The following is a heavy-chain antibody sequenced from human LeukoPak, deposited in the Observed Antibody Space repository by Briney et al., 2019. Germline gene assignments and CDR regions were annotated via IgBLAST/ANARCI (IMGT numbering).Heavy chain of an antibody. Sequence: GGSLRLSXAASGFTFDDYGMSWVRQAPGKGLEWVSGINWNGGSTGYADSVKGRFTISRDNAKNSLYLQMNSLRAEDTALYYCARDGGYYYDSSGYSVFDYWGQGTLVTVSS. CDR3: ARDGGYYYDSSGYSVFDY. CDR2: INWNGGST. V-gene: IGHV3-20*04. D-gene: IGHD3-22*01. J-gene: IGHJ4*02. CDR1: GFTFDDYG.